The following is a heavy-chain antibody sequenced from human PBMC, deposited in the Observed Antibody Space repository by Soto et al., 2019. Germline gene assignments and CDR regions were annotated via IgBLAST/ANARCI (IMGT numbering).Heavy chain of an antibody. CDR1: GYTFTSYD. J-gene: IGHJ4*02. D-gene: IGHD6-19*01. Sequence: QVQLVQSGAEVKKPGASVKVSCKASGYTFTSYDINWVRQTTGQGLEWMGWMNPNSGNTGYAQKFQGRVTMTRNTSISTAYMELSSLRSEDTAVYYCARSVEWLASFDYWGQGTLVTVSS. CDR2: MNPNSGNT. V-gene: IGHV1-8*01. CDR3: ARSVEWLASFDY.